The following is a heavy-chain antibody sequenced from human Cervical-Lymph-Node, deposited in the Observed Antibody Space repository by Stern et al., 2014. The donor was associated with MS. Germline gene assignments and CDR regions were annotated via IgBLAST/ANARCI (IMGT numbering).Heavy chain of an antibody. CDR3: ATTGTQGGWFDP. V-gene: IGHV1-69*06. J-gene: IGHJ5*02. CDR2: IIPIFGPA. CDR1: GGTFNSYA. D-gene: IGHD1-14*01. Sequence: VQLVQSGAEVKKPGSSVKVSCKASGGTFNSYAMHWVRQAPGQGLEWMGVIIPIFGPANDAQKFQGRVTITADKSTSTAYMELSSLRSEDTAVYYCATTGTQGGWFDPWGQGTLVTVSS.